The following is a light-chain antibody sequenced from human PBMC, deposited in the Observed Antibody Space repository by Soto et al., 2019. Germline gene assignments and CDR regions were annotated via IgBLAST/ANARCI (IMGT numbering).Light chain of an antibody. V-gene: IGKV3-11*01. CDR2: DAS. J-gene: IGKJ1*01. CDR3: QQRGNWPRTWA. Sequence: EIVLTQSPVTLSLSPGEGATLSCKASQSINTNLGWYQQKPGQAPRLLIYDASLRATGIPARFTGSGSGTDFTLTISSLEPEDFAVYYCQQRGNWPRTWAFGQGTKVEV. CDR1: QSINTN.